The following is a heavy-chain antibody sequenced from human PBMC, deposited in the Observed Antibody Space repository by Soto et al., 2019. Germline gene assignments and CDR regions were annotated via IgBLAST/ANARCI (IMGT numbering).Heavy chain of an antibody. Sequence: SETLSLTCTVSGGSISSYYWSWIRQPPGKGLEWIGYIYYSGSTNYNPSLKSRVTISVDTSKNQFSLKLSSVTAADTAVYYCARAVDKYDIWSGYGYYFDYWGQGTLVTVSS. J-gene: IGHJ4*02. CDR1: GGSISSYY. CDR2: IYYSGST. V-gene: IGHV4-59*01. CDR3: ARAVDKYDIWSGYGYYFDY. D-gene: IGHD3-3*01.